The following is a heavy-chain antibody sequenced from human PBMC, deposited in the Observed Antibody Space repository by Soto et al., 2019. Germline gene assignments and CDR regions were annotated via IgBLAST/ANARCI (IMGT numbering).Heavy chain of an antibody. CDR1: GGSFSGYY. J-gene: IGHJ4*02. CDR2: INHSGST. Sequence: SETLSLTCAVYGGSFSGYYWSWIRQPPGKGLEWIGEINHSGSTNYNPSLKSRVTISVDTSKNQFSLKLSSVTAADTAVYYCARWDYVYNYWGQGTLVTVSS. D-gene: IGHD3-10*02. CDR3: ARWDYVYNY. V-gene: IGHV4-34*01.